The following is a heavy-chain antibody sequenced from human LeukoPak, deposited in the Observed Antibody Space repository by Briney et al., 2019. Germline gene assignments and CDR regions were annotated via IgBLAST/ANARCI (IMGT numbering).Heavy chain of an antibody. CDR3: ARGCRRGAARKYYYYYMDV. CDR1: GYTFTSYD. V-gene: IGHV1-8*01. J-gene: IGHJ6*03. Sequence: ASVKVSCKASGYTFTSYDINWVRQATGQGLEWMGWMNPNSGNTGYAQKFQGRVTMTRNTSISTAYMELSSLRSKDTAVYYCARGCRRGAARKYYYYYMDVWGKGTTVTVSS. D-gene: IGHD6-6*01. CDR2: MNPNSGNT.